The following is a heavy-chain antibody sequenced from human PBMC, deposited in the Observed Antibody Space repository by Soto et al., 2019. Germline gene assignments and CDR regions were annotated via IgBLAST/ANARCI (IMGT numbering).Heavy chain of an antibody. CDR3: ARTKGSVLRSFDWLLAYYYYYYMDV. Sequence: EVQLVESGGGLVQPGGSLRLSCAASGFTFSSYWMSWVRQAPGKGLEWVANIKQDGSEKYYVDSVKGRFTISRDNAKNSLYLQMNSLRAEDTAVYYCARTKGSVLRSFDWLLAYYYYYYMDVWGKGTTVTVSS. V-gene: IGHV3-7*01. CDR1: GFTFSSYW. J-gene: IGHJ6*03. D-gene: IGHD3-9*01. CDR2: IKQDGSEK.